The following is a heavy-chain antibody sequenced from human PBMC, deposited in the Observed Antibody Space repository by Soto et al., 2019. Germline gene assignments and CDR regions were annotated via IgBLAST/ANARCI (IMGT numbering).Heavy chain of an antibody. V-gene: IGHV4-39*07. D-gene: IGHD6-19*01. CDR1: GGSVGTGAYY. CDR3: ARVHVMVVAGSTFDY. J-gene: IGHJ4*01. Sequence: PSETLFLTCRVSGGSVGTGAYYWSWIRQPPGKGPEWIASIYHGGTTFYNPSLKSRITISVNTSNNQFSLKLTSVTAADTAVYYCARVHVMVVAGSTFDYWGHGTLVTVSS. CDR2: IYHGGTT.